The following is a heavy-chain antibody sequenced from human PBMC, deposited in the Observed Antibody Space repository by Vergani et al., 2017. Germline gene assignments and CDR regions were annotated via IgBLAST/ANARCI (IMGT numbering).Heavy chain of an antibody. CDR3: ARVNTETNGHLYYYYDMDV. V-gene: IGHV4-34*01. CDR2: IDHTGRP. Sequence: QVQLQQWGGGLLKPSETLSLTCVVNGGSFTSYHWTWIRQSPGEGLDWVGDIDHTGRPDYNPSLKSRLTMSVDKSRNQFSLTLNSVTATDTAIYFCARVNTETNGHLYYYYDMDVWGQGTAVTVS. D-gene: IGHD4-11*01. J-gene: IGHJ6*02. CDR1: GGSFTSYH.